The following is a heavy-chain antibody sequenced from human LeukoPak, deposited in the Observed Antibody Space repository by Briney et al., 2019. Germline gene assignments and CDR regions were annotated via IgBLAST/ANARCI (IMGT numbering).Heavy chain of an antibody. Sequence: PSETPSLTCTVSGGSISSSSYYWGWIRQPPGKGLEWIGSIYYSGSTYYNPSLKSRVTISVDTSKNQFSLKLSSVTAADTAVYYCARLRLIVGAYWFDPWGQGTLVTVSS. CDR3: ARLRLIVGAYWFDP. J-gene: IGHJ5*02. V-gene: IGHV4-39*01. CDR1: GGSISSSSYY. CDR2: IYYSGST. D-gene: IGHD1-26*01.